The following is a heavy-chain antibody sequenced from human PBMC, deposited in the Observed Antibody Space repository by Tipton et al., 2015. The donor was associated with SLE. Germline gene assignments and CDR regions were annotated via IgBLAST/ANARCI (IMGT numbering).Heavy chain of an antibody. V-gene: IGHV4-61*02. CDR2: IYTSRST. D-gene: IGHD6-6*01. CDR1: GGSISSASYY. J-gene: IGHJ5*02. CDR3: ACQYSSSYNWFDP. Sequence: TLSLTCTVSGGSISSASYYWSWIRQPAGKGLEWIGRIYTSRSTNYNPSLKSRVTISVDTSKNQFSLKLSSVTAADTAVYYCACQYSSSYNWFDPWGQGTLVTVSS.